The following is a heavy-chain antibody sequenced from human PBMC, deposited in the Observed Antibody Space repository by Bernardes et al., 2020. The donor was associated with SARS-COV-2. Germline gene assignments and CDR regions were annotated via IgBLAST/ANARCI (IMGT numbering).Heavy chain of an antibody. CDR3: ARSVEWDYDILTGYPYNWFDP. CDR1: GFTFSSYS. D-gene: IGHD3-9*01. Sequence: SLRLSCAASGFTFSSYSMNWVRQAPGKGLEWVSSISSSTSYIYYADSVKGRFTISRDNAKNSLYLQMNSLRAEDTAVYYCARSVEWDYDILTGYPYNWFDPWGQGTLVTVSS. CDR2: ISSSTSYI. V-gene: IGHV3-21*06. J-gene: IGHJ5*02.